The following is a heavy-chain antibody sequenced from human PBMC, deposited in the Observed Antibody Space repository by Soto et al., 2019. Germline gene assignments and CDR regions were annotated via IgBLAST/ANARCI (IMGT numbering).Heavy chain of an antibody. CDR2: INHSGST. CDR1: GWSFSGSS. V-gene: IGHV4-34*01. CDR3: ARGQSADYGMDV. J-gene: IGHJ6*02. Sequence: SETLSLTCAVYGWSFSGSSWSWIRQPPGKGLEWIGEINHSGSTNYNPSLKSRVTISVDTSKNQFSLKLSSVTAADTAVYYCARGQSADYGMDVWGQGTTVT.